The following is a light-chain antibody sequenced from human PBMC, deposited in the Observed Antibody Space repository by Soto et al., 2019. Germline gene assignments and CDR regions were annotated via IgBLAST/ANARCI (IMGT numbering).Light chain of an antibody. CDR2: EVS. CDR3: MQAIYIPWT. Sequence: DIVLTQYPLSLPVNPGEPFSISCNSSQILLHSDGKTYFYWYVQKAGQAPQPLIYEVSNRFSGVPERFSGSGSRTDFTLKISRVEADDVGIYYCMQAIYIPWTFGQVTNVDI. CDR1: QILLHSDGKTY. V-gene: IGKV2-29*03. J-gene: IGKJ1*01.